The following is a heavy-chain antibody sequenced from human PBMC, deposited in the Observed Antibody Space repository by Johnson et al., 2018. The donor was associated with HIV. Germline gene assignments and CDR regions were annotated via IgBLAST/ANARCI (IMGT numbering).Heavy chain of an antibody. V-gene: IGHV3-11*04. D-gene: IGHD2-15*01. J-gene: IGHJ3*02. CDR1: GFTFSDYY. Sequence: QVQLVESGGGVVQPGRSLRLSCAASGFTFSDYYMSWIRQAPGKGLAWVSYISSSGSIIYYSDSVKGRFAISRDNVKNSLYLQMSSLRADDTAVYYCAKGQVARGPLDIWGQGTMVTVSS. CDR3: AKGQVARGPLDI. CDR2: ISSSGSII.